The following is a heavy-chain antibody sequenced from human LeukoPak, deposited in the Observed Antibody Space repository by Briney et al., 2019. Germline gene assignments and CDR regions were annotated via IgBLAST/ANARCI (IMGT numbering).Heavy chain of an antibody. Sequence: GGSLRLSCAASGFTFSSYWMTWVRQAPGKGLEWVANIKPDGGEKNYVDSVKGRFTISRDNAKNSLYLQMNSLRAEDTAIYYCARGASKRFDPWGQGPLVTVSS. CDR3: ARGASKRFDP. D-gene: IGHD4-11*01. V-gene: IGHV3-7*05. CDR2: IKPDGGEK. CDR1: GFTFSSYW. J-gene: IGHJ5*02.